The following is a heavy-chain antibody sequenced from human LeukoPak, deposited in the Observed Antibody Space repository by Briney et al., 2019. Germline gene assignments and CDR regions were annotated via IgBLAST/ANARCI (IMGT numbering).Heavy chain of an antibody. CDR2: VYTSGST. Sequence: SETLSLTCTVSGGSISSYYWSWIRQSAGKRLEWIGRVYTSGSTNYNASLQSRVTMSVDTSKNQFSLKLSSVTAADTAVYYCARDSRGSGSYYSDFDYWGQGTLVTVSS. CDR3: ARDSRGSGSYYSDFDY. J-gene: IGHJ4*02. D-gene: IGHD3-10*01. V-gene: IGHV4-4*07. CDR1: GGSISSYY.